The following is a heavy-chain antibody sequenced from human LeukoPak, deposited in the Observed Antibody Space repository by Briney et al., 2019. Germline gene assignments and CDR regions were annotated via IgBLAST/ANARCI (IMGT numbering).Heavy chain of an antibody. CDR1: GYTFTDYY. CDR2: INPKSGGT. J-gene: IGHJ3*01. V-gene: IGHV1-2*02. CDR3: ARDTRYNWNDKGYNAFDV. D-gene: IGHD1-1*01. Sequence: ASVKVSCKASGYTFTDYYMHWVRQAPGQGLEWMGWINPKSGGTNYAQKFQGRVTLTRDTSISTTYMELSGLRSDDTAVYYCARDTRYNWNDKGYNAFDVWAKGQWSPSLQ.